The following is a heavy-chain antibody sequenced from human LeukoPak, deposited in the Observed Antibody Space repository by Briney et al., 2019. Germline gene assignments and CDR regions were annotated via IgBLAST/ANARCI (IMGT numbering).Heavy chain of an antibody. D-gene: IGHD2-2*01. J-gene: IGHJ4*02. V-gene: IGHV3-48*02. CDR1: GFTFSSYS. Sequence: GGSLRLSCAASGFTFSSYSMNWVRHAPGKGLEWVSYISSSSGTIYYADSVRGRFTISRDNAKNSLYLQMNSLRDEDTAVYYCARVWHCTSTSCYDYWGQGTLVTVSS. CDR3: ARVWHCTSTSCYDY. CDR2: ISSSSGTI.